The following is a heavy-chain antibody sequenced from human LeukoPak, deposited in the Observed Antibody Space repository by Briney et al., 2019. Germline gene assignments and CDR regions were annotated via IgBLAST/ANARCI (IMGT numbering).Heavy chain of an antibody. J-gene: IGHJ4*02. Sequence: PSETLSLTCTVSGGSISGYFWSWIRQPPGKGLEWIGSIYYSGGTNYNRSLKSRVTISVDTSKNQFSLKLTSVTAADTAVYFCARRYCSGSNCYFFDYWGQGTLVTVSS. CDR3: ARRYCSGSNCYFFDY. V-gene: IGHV4-59*08. CDR1: GGSISGYF. CDR2: IYYSGGT. D-gene: IGHD2-2*01.